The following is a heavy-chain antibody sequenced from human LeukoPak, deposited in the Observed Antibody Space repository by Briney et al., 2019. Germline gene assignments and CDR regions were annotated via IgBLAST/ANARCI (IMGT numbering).Heavy chain of an antibody. D-gene: IGHD1-26*01. CDR3: VKTTRPLGAFDF. J-gene: IGHJ4*02. CDR1: GFTFSNYA. Sequence: GGSLRLSCAASGFTFSNYAMNWVRQAPGKGLEWASSISGSGGSTYSADSVKGRFAVSRDNSKNTLYLQMNSLRAEDTAVYYCVKTTRPLGAFDFWGQGALVTVSS. V-gene: IGHV3-23*01. CDR2: ISGSGGST.